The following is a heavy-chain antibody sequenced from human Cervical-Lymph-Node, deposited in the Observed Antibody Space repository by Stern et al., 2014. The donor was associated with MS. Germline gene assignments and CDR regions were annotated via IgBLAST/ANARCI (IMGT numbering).Heavy chain of an antibody. CDR1: RGSISTYY. J-gene: IGHJ4*02. CDR2: VSTTGNA. Sequence: QVQLQESGPRQVKTAETLSLTCSVSRGSISTYYWSWIRKPAGKGLEWIGRVSTTGNAGYSPSLRNRVTMSVDPSKNQFSLQLNSVTAADTAMYFCARDGSWSPLDYWGQGILVTVSS. D-gene: IGHD6-13*01. CDR3: ARDGSWSPLDY. V-gene: IGHV4-4*07.